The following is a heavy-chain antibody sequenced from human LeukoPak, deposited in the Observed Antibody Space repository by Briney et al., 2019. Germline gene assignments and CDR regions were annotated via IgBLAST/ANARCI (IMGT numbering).Heavy chain of an antibody. D-gene: IGHD1-1*01. CDR1: GGTFSSYA. Sequence: GASVKVSCKASGGTFSSYAISWVRQAPGQGLEWMGGIIPIFGTANYAQKFQGRVTITAVKSTSTAYMELSSLRSEDTAVYYCARAEWGWKRELDYWGQGTLVTVSS. CDR2: IIPIFGTA. V-gene: IGHV1-69*06. J-gene: IGHJ4*02. CDR3: ARAEWGWKRELDY.